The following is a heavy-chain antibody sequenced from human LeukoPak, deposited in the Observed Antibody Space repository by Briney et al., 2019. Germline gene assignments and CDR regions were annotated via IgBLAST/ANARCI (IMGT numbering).Heavy chain of an antibody. CDR3: ARETDYGDYRPFDY. D-gene: IGHD4-17*01. CDR1: GGTFSSYA. J-gene: IGHJ4*02. V-gene: IGHV1-69*13. CDR2: IIPIFGTA. Sequence: ASVKVSCKASGGTFSSYAISWVRQAPGQGLEWMGGIIPIFGTANYAQKFQGRVTITADESTSTAYMELSSLRSEDTAVYYCARETDYGDYRPFDYWGQGTLVTVSS.